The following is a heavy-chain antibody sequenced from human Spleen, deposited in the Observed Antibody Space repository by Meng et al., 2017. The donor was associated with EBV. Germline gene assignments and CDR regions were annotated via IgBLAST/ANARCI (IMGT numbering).Heavy chain of an antibody. CDR3: AREDGYGDYVDY. J-gene: IGHJ4*02. V-gene: IGHV4-4*02. Sequence: QLQLRASGPGQVKPSETLSLPCTVSGDSISNNNWWWRWVRQPPGKGLEWIGEIYHDGSTNYNPSLKSRLTISVDKSNNQFSLKLSSVTAADTAVYYCAREDGYGDYVDYWGQGTLVTVSS. CDR1: GDSISNNNW. CDR2: IYHDGST. D-gene: IGHD5-24*01.